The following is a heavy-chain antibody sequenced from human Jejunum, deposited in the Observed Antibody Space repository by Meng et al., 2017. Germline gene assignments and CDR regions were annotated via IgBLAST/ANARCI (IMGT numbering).Heavy chain of an antibody. CDR2: INTDGTNI. CDR3: ARDYADSGVCNYFDP. J-gene: IGHJ5*02. Sequence: GESLKISCAGSGFSFSNFWMHWVRQAPGKGLEWVSRINTDGTNIDYADSVRGRFTISRDNAKDTLFLHMDSLRAEDTAVYYCARDYADSGVCNYFDPWGQGTLVTVSS. D-gene: IGHD4-17*01. CDR1: GFSFSNFW. V-gene: IGHV3-74*01.